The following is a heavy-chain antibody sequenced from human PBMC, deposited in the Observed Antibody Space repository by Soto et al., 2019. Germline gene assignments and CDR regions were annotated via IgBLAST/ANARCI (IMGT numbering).Heavy chain of an antibody. Sequence: SETLSLTCTVSGGSISSSSYYWGWIRQPPGKGLEWIGYIYHSGSTYYNPSLKSRVTISVDRSKNQFSLKLSSVTAADTAVYYCARRYCSGGSCTDAFDIWGQGTMVTVSS. D-gene: IGHD2-15*01. V-gene: IGHV4-39*07. CDR1: GGSISSSSYY. J-gene: IGHJ3*02. CDR3: ARRYCSGGSCTDAFDI. CDR2: IYHSGST.